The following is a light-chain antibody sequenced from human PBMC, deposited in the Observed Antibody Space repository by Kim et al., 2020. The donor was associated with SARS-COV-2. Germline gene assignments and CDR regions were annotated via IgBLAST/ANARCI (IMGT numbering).Light chain of an antibody. V-gene: IGKV3-20*01. Sequence: SPGERATLSCRASQSVISEYLAWYQQKPGQAPRLLIYGASTRATGIPDRFSGSGSGTDFTLIISRLEPEDFALYYCHQYGSSPRTFGQGTKVDIK. CDR1: QSVISEY. CDR2: GAS. CDR3: HQYGSSPRT. J-gene: IGKJ1*01.